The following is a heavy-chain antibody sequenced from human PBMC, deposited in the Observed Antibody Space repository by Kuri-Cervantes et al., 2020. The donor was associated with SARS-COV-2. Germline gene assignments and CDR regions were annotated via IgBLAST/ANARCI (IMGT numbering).Heavy chain of an antibody. CDR2: INHSGST. J-gene: IGHJ4*02. D-gene: IGHD3-10*01. CDR1: GGSFRGYY. Sequence: GSLRLSCAVYGGSFRGYYWSWIRQPPGKGLEWIGEINHSGSTNYNPSLKSRVTISVDTSKNQFSLQLISVTPEDTAVYYCARALWFGELLGGYFDYWGQGTLVTVSS. CDR3: ARALWFGELLGGYFDY. V-gene: IGHV4-34*01.